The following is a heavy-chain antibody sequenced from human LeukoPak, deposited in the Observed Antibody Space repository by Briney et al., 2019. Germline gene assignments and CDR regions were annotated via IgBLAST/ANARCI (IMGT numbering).Heavy chain of an antibody. CDR3: ATGPATVIATNFDF. V-gene: IGHV3-23*01. J-gene: IGHJ4*02. CDR1: GFTFSSYA. CDR2: ISGSGGST. Sequence: GGSLRLSCAASGFTFSSYAMSWVRQAPGEGLEWVSAISGSGGSTYYADSVKGRFTISRDNSKNTLYLQMNSLRAEDTAVYYCATGPATVIATNFDFWGQGTLVTVSS. D-gene: IGHD4-17*01.